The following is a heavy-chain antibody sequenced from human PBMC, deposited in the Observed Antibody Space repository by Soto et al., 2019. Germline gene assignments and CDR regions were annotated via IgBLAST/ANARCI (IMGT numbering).Heavy chain of an antibody. CDR3: ARGINYDFWSGYYRNYYMDV. V-gene: IGHV4-34*01. J-gene: IGHJ6*03. CDR1: GGSFSGYY. CDR2: INHSGST. Sequence: SETLSLTCAVYGGSFSGYYWSWIRQPPGKGLEWIGEINHSGSTNYNPSLKSRVTISVDTSKNQFSLKLSSVTAADTAVYYCARGINYDFWSGYYRNYYMDVWGKGTTVTISS. D-gene: IGHD3-3*01.